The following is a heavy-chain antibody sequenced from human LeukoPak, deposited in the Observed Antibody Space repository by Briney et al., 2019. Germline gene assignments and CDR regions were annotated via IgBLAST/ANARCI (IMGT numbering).Heavy chain of an antibody. D-gene: IGHD3-22*01. CDR3: ARVAPKIYYDSSGYPKKYNWFDP. Sequence: SETLSLTCAVYGGSFGGYYWSWIRQPPGKGLEWIGEINHSGSTNYNPSLKSRVTISVDTSKNQFSLKLSSVTAADTAVYYCARVAPKIYYDSSGYPKKYNWFDPWGQGTLVTVSS. CDR2: INHSGST. CDR1: GGSFGGYY. V-gene: IGHV4-34*01. J-gene: IGHJ5*02.